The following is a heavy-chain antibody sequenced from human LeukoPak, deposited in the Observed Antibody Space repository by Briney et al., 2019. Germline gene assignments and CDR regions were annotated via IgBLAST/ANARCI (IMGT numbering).Heavy chain of an antibody. Sequence: SETLSLTCTVSGGSISSSSYYWGWIRQPPGKGLEWIGSIYYSGSTYYNPSLKSRVTISVDTSKNQFSLKLSSVTAADTAVYYCGSPQICSGGSCYGYDFDYWGQGTLVTVSS. CDR2: IYYSGST. J-gene: IGHJ4*02. CDR3: GSPQICSGGSCYGYDFDY. D-gene: IGHD2-15*01. V-gene: IGHV4-39*01. CDR1: GGSISSSSYY.